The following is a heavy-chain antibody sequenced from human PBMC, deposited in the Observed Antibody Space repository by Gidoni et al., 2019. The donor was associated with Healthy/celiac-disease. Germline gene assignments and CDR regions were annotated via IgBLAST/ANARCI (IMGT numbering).Heavy chain of an antibody. V-gene: IGHV3-48*01. CDR2: ISSSSSTI. CDR1: GFNFSSYS. CDR3: ARGQRPGRDAFDI. J-gene: IGHJ3*02. Sequence: EVQLVESGGGVGQPGGSRRLSGAASGFNFSSYSMNWFRQAPGKGLELVPYISSSSSTIYYAYSVKGRFTISRDNAKISLYLQMNSLRAEDTALYYFARGQRPGRDAFDIWGQGTMVTVSS.